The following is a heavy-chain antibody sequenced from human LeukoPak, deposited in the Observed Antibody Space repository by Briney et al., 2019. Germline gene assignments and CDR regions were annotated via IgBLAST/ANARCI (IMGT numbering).Heavy chain of an antibody. V-gene: IGHV1-46*01. Sequence: ASVKVSCKASGGTFSSYAISWVRQAPGQGLEWMGIINPSGGSTSYAQKFQGRVTMTRDTSTSTVYMELSSQRSEDTAVYYCARVGGNYPINWGQGSLVTVSS. CDR2: INPSGGST. CDR1: GGTFSSYA. D-gene: IGHD1-26*01. J-gene: IGHJ4*02. CDR3: ARVGGNYPIN.